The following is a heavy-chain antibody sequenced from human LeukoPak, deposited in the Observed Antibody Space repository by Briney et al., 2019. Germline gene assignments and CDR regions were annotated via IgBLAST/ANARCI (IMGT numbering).Heavy chain of an antibody. D-gene: IGHD1-7*01. CDR1: GFTFSNYN. CDR2: ISSSSSTI. CDR3: ARENFADLFDF. V-gene: IGHV3-48*01. Sequence: GGSLRLSCAASGFTFSNYNMHWVRQAPGKGLECIAYISSSSSTIYYADSVKGRFTISRDIAKNSLSLHMNSLSAEDTALYYCARENFADLFDFWGQGALVTVSS. J-gene: IGHJ4*02.